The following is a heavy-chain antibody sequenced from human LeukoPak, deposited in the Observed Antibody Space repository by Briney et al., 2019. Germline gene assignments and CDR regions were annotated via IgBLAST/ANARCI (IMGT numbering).Heavy chain of an antibody. CDR1: GYTFTSYD. CDR2: MSRNSGDT. CDR3: ARGPPNWGYDY. V-gene: IGHV1-8*01. D-gene: IGHD7-27*01. Sequence: ASVKVSCKASGYTFTSYDFNWVRQATGQRPEWMVWMSRNSGDTGYAQKVQDRVTITRNTSISTAYMELSSLRSDDTAVYYCARGPPNWGYDYWGPGTLVTVSS. J-gene: IGHJ4*02.